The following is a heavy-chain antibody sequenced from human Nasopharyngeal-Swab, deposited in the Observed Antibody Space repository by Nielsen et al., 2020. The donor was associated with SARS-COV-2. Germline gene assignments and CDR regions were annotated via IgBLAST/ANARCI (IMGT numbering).Heavy chain of an antibody. CDR2: ISSSSSYI. D-gene: IGHD3-9*01. Sequence: WIRQPPGKGLEWVSSISSSSSYIYYADSVKGRFTISRDNAKNSLYLQMNSLRAEDTAVYYCARAGLRYDASDIWGQGTMVTVSS. V-gene: IGHV3-21*01. CDR3: ARAGLRYDASDI. J-gene: IGHJ3*02.